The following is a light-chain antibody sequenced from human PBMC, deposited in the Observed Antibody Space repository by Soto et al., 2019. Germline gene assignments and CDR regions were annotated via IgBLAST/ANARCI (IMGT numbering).Light chain of an antibody. CDR3: QQRSNWPALT. J-gene: IGKJ4*01. Sequence: EIVLTQSPGTLSVSPWEGATLSCRASHSVSSSNLAWYQQKPGQAPRLLIHDASTRATGIPARFSGSGSGTDFTLTISSLEPEDFAVYYCQQRSNWPALTFGGGTKVDIK. CDR2: DAS. CDR1: HSVSSSN. V-gene: IGKV3D-20*02.